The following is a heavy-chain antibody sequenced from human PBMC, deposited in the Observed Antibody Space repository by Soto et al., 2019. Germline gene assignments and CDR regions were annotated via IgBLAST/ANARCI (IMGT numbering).Heavy chain of an antibody. J-gene: IGHJ4*02. CDR1: GFSLTTSGVG. D-gene: IGHD3-3*01. CDR2: IYWDDDK. CDR3: AHRVLRTVFGLVTTTAIYFDF. Sequence: QITLNESGPTVVRPTETLTLTCRFSGFSLTTSGVGVGWVRQSPGKAREGLDLIYWDDDKRYSESLKSRLTITKDTSKNQVVLTVANLDPTDTATYYCAHRVLRTVFGLVTTTAIYFDFWGQGTPVAVSS. V-gene: IGHV2-5*02.